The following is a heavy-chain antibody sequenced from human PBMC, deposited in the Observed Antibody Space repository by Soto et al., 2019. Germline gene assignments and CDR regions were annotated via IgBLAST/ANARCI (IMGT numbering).Heavy chain of an antibody. J-gene: IGHJ6*02. CDR3: ARVYSYGMDV. D-gene: IGHD2-8*01. V-gene: IGHV3-48*02. CDR2: ISSSSGSPK. Sequence: GGSLRLSCEASGFSFSTFSMNWVRQAPGKGLEYVSVISSSSGSPKYYADSVKGRFTISRDNAKNSLYLQMNSLRDEDTAVYYCARVYSYGMDVWGQGTTVTVSS. CDR1: GFSFSTFS.